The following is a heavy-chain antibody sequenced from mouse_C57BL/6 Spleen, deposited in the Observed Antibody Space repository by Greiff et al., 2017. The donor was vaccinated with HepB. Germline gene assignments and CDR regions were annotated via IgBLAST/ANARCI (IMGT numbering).Heavy chain of an antibody. J-gene: IGHJ1*03. Sequence: EVQVVESGGGLVQPGGSLSLSCAASGFTFTDYYMSWVRQPPGKALEWLGFIRNKANGYTTEYSASVKGRFTISRDNSQNILYLQMNALRAEDSATYYCAKFPHYYGSSYWYFDVWGTGTTVTVSS. D-gene: IGHD1-1*01. CDR3: AKFPHYYGSSYWYFDV. CDR2: IRNKANGYTT. CDR1: GFTFTDYY. V-gene: IGHV7-3*01.